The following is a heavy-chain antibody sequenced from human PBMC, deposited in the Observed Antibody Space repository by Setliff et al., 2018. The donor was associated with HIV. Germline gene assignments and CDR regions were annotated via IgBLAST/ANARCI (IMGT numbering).Heavy chain of an antibody. D-gene: IGHD6-6*01. CDR1: GYTFTSFY. CDR2: INPSSGST. J-gene: IGHJ1*01. V-gene: IGHV1-46*01. Sequence: ASVKVSCKASGYTFTSFYMHWVRQAPGQGLEWMGIINPSSGSTTYAQKFQGRVTMTRDTSTSTVYMELSSLRSEDTAVYYCARDPAPSSSASYFQHWGQGTPVTVSS. CDR3: ARDPAPSSSASYFQH.